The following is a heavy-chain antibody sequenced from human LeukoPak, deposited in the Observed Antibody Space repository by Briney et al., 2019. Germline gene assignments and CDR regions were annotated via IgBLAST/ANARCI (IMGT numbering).Heavy chain of an antibody. CDR2: IDTSGST. J-gene: IGHJ4*02. V-gene: IGHV4-4*07. Sequence: SETLSLTCTVSGGSISSYYWSWIRQPAGKGLEWIGRIDTSGSTNYNPSLKSRVTMSVDTSKNQFSLKLSSVTAADTAVYYCARGALLWFGAKMEYYFDYWGQGTPLTVSS. CDR3: ARGALLWFGAKMEYYFDY. D-gene: IGHD3-10*01. CDR1: GGSISSYY.